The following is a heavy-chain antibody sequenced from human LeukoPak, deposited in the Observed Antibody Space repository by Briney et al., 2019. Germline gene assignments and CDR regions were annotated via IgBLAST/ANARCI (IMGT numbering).Heavy chain of an antibody. Sequence: PGGSLRLSCAASGFTFSSYAMTWVRQAPGKGLEWVSAISGSGGSTYYADSVKGRFTISRDNSKNTLYLQMNSLRAEDTAVYYCARSPLSGTLAYCGGDCYGNAFDIWGQGTMVTVSS. CDR3: ARSPLSGTLAYCGGDCYGNAFDI. CDR1: GFTFSSYA. CDR2: ISGSGGST. J-gene: IGHJ3*02. V-gene: IGHV3-23*01. D-gene: IGHD2-21*02.